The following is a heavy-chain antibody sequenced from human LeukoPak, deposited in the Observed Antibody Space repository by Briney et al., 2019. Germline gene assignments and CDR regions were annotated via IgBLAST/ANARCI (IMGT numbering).Heavy chain of an antibody. CDR1: GFTSSSYA. CDR2: ISGSGGST. J-gene: IGHJ4*02. CDR3: AKDDSPQQAGTPPVDLDY. V-gene: IGHV3-23*01. D-gene: IGHD6-13*01. Sequence: GGSLRLSCAASGFTSSSYAMSWVRQAPGKGLEWVSAISGSGGSTYYADSVKGRFTISRDNSKNTLYLQMNSLRAEDTAVYCCAKDDSPQQAGTPPVDLDYWGQGTLVTVSS.